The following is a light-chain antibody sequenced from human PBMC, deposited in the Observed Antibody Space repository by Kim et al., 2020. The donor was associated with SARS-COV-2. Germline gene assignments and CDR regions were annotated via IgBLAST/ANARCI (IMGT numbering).Light chain of an antibody. J-gene: IGKJ1*01. CDR1: QSVSSH. Sequence: EIVLTQSPATLSLSPVERATLSCRASQSVSSHVAWYQHKIGQAPRLLIYDASNRATGIPARFSGSGSGTDFTLTITSLEPEDFAVYYCLQRDIWPRTFGQGTKVDIK. CDR2: DAS. V-gene: IGKV3-11*01. CDR3: LQRDIWPRT.